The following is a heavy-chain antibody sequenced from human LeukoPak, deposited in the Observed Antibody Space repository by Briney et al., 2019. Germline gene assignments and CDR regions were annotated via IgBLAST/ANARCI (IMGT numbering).Heavy chain of an antibody. J-gene: IGHJ4*02. CDR1: GFTFSSYS. D-gene: IGHD6-19*01. CDR3: ARDGPYSGYYFDY. CDR2: ISSSGSTI. Sequence: GGSLRLSCAASGFTFSSYSMNWVRQAPGKGVEWVSSISSSGSTIYYADSVKGRFTISRDNAKNSLYLQMNSLRAEDTAVYYCARDGPYSGYYFDYWGQGTLVTVSS. V-gene: IGHV3-48*04.